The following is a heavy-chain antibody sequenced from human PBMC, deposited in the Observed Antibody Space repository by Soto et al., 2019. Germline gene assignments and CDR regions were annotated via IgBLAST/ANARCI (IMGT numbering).Heavy chain of an antibody. CDR2: ISAYNGNT. V-gene: IGHV1-18*01. Sequence: ASVKVSCKASGYTFADYGVSWVRQAPGQGLEWVGWISAYNGNTNFARKLQGRVTMTTDTSTTTAYMELRSLRAEDTAVYYCAKEDSYVVVDYWGQGTLVTVSS. CDR3: AKEDSYVVVDY. CDR1: GYTFADYG. D-gene: IGHD2-21*01. J-gene: IGHJ4*02.